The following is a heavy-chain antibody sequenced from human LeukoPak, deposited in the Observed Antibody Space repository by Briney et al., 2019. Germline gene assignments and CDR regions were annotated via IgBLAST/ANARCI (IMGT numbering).Heavy chain of an antibody. D-gene: IGHD2-2*01. CDR1: GFTISSYW. CDR2: INSDGSST. V-gene: IGHV3-74*01. CDR3: ARDLTDCSSTRCYYGPVDY. Sequence: GGSLRLSCAAPGFTISSYWMHWVRQAPGKGLVWVSHINSDGSSTSYADSVKGRFTVSRDNAKNTLYLQMNSLRAEDTAVYYCARDLTDCSSTRCYYGPVDYWGQGTLVAVSS. J-gene: IGHJ4*02.